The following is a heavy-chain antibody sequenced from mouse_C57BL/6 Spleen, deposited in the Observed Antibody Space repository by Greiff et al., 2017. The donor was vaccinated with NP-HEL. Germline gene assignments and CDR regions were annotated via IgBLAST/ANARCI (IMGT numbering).Heavy chain of an antibody. D-gene: IGHD1-1*01. CDR1: GYTFTSYG. Sequence: QVHVKQSGAELARPGASVKLSCKASGYTFTSYGISWVKQRTGQGLEWIGEIYPRSGNTYYNEKFKGKATLTADKSSSTAYMELRSLTSEDSAVYFCARSTFITTVVATGYFDYWGQGTTLTVSS. CDR2: IYPRSGNT. J-gene: IGHJ2*01. V-gene: IGHV1-81*01. CDR3: ARSTFITTVVATGYFDY.